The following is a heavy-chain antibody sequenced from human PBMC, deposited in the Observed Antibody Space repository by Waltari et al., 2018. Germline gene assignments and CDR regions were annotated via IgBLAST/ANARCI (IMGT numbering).Heavy chain of an antibody. J-gene: IGHJ4*02. CDR3: ARADSGSYPHFDY. V-gene: IGHV3-30-3*01. Sequence: QVQLVESGGGVVQPGRSLRLSCAASGFTLSRSAMHWVRQAPGKGLEWVAVISYDGSNKYYADSVKGRFTISRDNSKNTLYLQMNSLRAEDTAVYYCARADSGSYPHFDYWGQGTLVTVSS. CDR1: GFTLSRSA. CDR2: ISYDGSNK. D-gene: IGHD1-26*01.